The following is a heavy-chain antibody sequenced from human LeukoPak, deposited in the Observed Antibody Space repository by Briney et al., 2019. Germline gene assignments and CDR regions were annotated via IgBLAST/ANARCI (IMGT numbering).Heavy chain of an antibody. D-gene: IGHD1-7*01. J-gene: IGHJ4*02. V-gene: IGHV3-21*01. CDR2: ISSSSSYI. Sequence: NPGGSLRLSCAASGFTFSSYSMNWVRQAPGKGLEWVSPISSSSSYIYYADSVKGRFTISRDNAKNSLYLQMNSLRAEDTAVYYCAPNLVTGTPPWGQGTLVTVSS. CDR3: APNLVTGTPP. CDR1: GFTFSSYS.